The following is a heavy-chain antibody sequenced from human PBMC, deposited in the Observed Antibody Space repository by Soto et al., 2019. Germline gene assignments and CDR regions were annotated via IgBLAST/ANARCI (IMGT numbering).Heavy chain of an antibody. CDR3: ARGWDVVVAATGGEGDY. CDR1: GYTFTSYD. CDR2: MNPNRGNT. V-gene: IGHV1-8*01. D-gene: IGHD2-15*01. Sequence: SVKASCKASGYTFTSYDINRLRHDTGHGLEWMGWMNPNRGNTGYAQKFQGRVTMTRNTSISTAYMELSSLRSEDTAVYYCARGWDVVVAATGGEGDYRGQGTLVTVSS. J-gene: IGHJ4*02.